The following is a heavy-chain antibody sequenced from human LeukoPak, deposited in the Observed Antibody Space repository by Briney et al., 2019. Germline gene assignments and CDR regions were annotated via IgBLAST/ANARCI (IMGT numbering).Heavy chain of an antibody. CDR3: ARGSRDGYNVDY. CDR2: IYTSGST. CDR1: GGSFSGYY. D-gene: IGHD5-24*01. V-gene: IGHV4-4*09. J-gene: IGHJ4*02. Sequence: SETLSLTCAVYGGSFSGYYWSWIRQPPGKGLEWIGYIYTSGSTNYNPSLKSRVTISVDTSKNQFSLKLSSVTAADTAVYYCARGSRDGYNVDYWGQGTLVTVSS.